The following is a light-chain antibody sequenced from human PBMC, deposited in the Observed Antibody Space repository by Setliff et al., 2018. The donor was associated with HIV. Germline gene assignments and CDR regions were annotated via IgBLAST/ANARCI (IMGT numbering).Light chain of an antibody. CDR1: QSVLYTSNHKNS. J-gene: IGKJ2*01. Sequence: DIVMTQSPASLAVSLGERATINCKSSQSVLYTSNHKNSLAWYQHKPGQPPKLLIYWASTRESGVPDRFSGSGSGTDFTLTIFSLQAEDVAVYYCQQYYSSPLTFGQGTKVDIK. CDR3: QQYYSSPLT. CDR2: WAS. V-gene: IGKV4-1*01.